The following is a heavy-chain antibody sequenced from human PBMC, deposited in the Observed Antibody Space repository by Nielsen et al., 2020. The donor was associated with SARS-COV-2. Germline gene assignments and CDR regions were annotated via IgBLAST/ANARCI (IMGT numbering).Heavy chain of an antibody. J-gene: IGHJ4*02. Sequence: SETLSLTCTVSGASISSSDSYWTWIRQPPGKGLEWIGYTYYSGRTFYSPSPKSRVTISLDTSKNQFSLKLPSVTAADTAVYYCARDRWDTATYDYWGKGTLVTVSS. CDR1: GASISSSDSY. V-gene: IGHV4-30-4*01. D-gene: IGHD5-18*01. CDR3: ARDRWDTATYDY. CDR2: TYYSGRT.